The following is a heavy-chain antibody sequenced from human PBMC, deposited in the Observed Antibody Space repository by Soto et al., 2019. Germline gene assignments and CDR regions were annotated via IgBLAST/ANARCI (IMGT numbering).Heavy chain of an antibody. CDR3: AREVRSAMVDYYYYYGMDV. CDR1: GGSISSSSYY. D-gene: IGHD5-18*01. V-gene: IGHV4-39*02. CDR2: IYYSGST. Sequence: PSATLSLTCTVSGGSISSSSYYWDWIRQPPGKGLEWIGSIYYSGSTYYNPSLKSRVTISVDTSKNQFSLKLSSVTAADTAAYYCAREVRSAMVDYYYYYGMDVWGQGTTVTVSS. J-gene: IGHJ6*02.